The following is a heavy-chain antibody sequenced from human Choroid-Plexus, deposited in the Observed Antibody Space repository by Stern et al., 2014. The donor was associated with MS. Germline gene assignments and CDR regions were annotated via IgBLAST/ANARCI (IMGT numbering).Heavy chain of an antibody. V-gene: IGHV3-30*18. J-gene: IGHJ5*02. CDR3: AKDRQYLTYFFDH. D-gene: IGHD2/OR15-2a*01. CDR2: VSYDGSNK. Sequence: VQLEESGGGVVQHGRPLRLSCVASGFTFGTCAMPWVRQAPGKGLVWVAGVSYDGSNKYYADSVKGRFTISRDNSQNTLYMQMSSLRPEDTAVYYCAKDRQYLTYFFDHWGQGSLVTVSS. CDR1: GFTFGTCA.